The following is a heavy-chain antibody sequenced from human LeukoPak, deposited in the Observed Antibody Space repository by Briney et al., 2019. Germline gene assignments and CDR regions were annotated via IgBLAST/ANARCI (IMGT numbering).Heavy chain of an antibody. V-gene: IGHV3-21*01. CDR1: GFSVSSNY. D-gene: IGHD1-26*01. CDR2: ISSSSSYI. Sequence: GGSLRLSCAASGFSVSSNYVSWVRQAPGKGLEWVSSISSSSSYIYYADSVKGRFTISRDNAKNSLYLQMNSLRAEDTAVYYCARDVVTYYMVYYYYYMDVWGKGTTVTVSS. CDR3: ARDVVTYYMVYYYYYMDV. J-gene: IGHJ6*03.